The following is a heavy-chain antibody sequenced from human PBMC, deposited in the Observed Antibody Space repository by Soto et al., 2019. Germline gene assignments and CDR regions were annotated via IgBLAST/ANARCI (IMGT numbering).Heavy chain of an antibody. CDR2: INHSGST. J-gene: IGHJ6*02. CDR1: GGSFSGYY. CDR3: ARKRITFFGVVIPREGMDV. V-gene: IGHV4-34*01. Sequence: SETLSLTCAVYGGSFSGYYWIWIRQPPGKGLEWIGEINHSGSTNYNPSLKSRVTISVDTSKNQFSLKLSSVTAADTAVYYCARKRITFFGVVIPREGMDVWGQGTTVPVSS. D-gene: IGHD3-3*01.